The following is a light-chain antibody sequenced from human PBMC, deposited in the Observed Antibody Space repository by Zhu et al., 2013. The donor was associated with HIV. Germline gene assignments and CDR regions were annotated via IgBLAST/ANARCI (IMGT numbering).Light chain of an antibody. CDR3: LQHTSYPIT. J-gene: IGKJ4*01. CDR1: QSITTY. Sequence: AIRLTQSPSSLSASTGDRVTITCRARQSITTYLAWYQQTPGKAPKLLIYDASSVESGVPSRFSGSGSGTEFTLTISSLQPDDFATYYCLQHTSYPITLGGGTQVEVK. V-gene: IGKV1-8*01. CDR2: DAS.